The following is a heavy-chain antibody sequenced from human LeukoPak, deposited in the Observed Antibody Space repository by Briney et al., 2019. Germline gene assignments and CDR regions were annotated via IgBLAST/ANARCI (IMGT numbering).Heavy chain of an antibody. CDR3: ARGWVPRRPYNWFDP. D-gene: IGHD1-26*01. Sequence: SETLSLTCTVSGYSISTGYYWDWIRQPPGKGLEWIGTFYHGGSTYYNPSLKSRVTISVDTSKNQFSLNLTSVTAADTAVYYCARGWVPRRPYNWFDPWGQGTLVTVSS. V-gene: IGHV4-38-2*02. CDR1: GYSISTGYY. CDR2: FYHGGST. J-gene: IGHJ5*02.